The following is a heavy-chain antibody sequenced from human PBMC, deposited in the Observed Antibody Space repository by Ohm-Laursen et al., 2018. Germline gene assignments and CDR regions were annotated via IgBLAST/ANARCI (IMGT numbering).Heavy chain of an antibody. CDR1: GYTLTDLS. J-gene: IGHJ4*02. CDR3: ATAITRIHLWWNFDY. CDR2: LDPEDGET. D-gene: IGHD5-18*01. V-gene: IGHV1-24*01. Sequence: GATVKISCKVSGYTLTDLSIHWVRQAPGKGIGWMGGLDPEDGETLYAQKFQGRVTMTEDRSTDTVYLELSTLKSEDTAVYYCATAITRIHLWWNFDYWGQGTLVTVSS.